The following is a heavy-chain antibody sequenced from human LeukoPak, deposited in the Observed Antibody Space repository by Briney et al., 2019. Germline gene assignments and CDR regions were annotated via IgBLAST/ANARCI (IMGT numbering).Heavy chain of an antibody. CDR1: GGSISSSSYY. CDR2: IYYSGST. D-gene: IGHD5-24*01. CDR3: ARVGRRWLRFDY. J-gene: IGHJ4*02. V-gene: IGHV4-39*07. Sequence: SETLSLTCTVSGGSISSSSYYWGWIRQPPGKGLEWIGSIYYSGSTYYNPSLKSRVTISVDTSKNQFSLKLSSVTAADTAVYYCARVGRRWLRFDYWGQGTLVTVSS.